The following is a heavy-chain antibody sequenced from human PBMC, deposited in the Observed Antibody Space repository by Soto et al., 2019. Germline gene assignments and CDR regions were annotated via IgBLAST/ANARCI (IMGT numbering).Heavy chain of an antibody. CDR2: IYTSGST. CDR3: ARDVVVNANDNWFDP. CDR1: GGSISSYY. V-gene: IGHV4-4*07. D-gene: IGHD2-21*01. J-gene: IGHJ5*02. Sequence: PSETLSLTCTVSGGSISSYYWSWIRQPAGKGLEWIGRIYTSGSTNYNPSLKSRVTMSVDTSKNQFSLKLSSVTAADTAVYYCARDVVVNANDNWFDPWGQGTLVTVSS.